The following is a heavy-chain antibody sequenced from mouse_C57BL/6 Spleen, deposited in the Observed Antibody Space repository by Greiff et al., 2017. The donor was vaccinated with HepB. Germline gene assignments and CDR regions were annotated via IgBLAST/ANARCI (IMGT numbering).Heavy chain of an antibody. V-gene: IGHV1-5*01. CDR2: IYPGNSDT. J-gene: IGHJ1*03. Sequence: EVQLQQSGTVLARPGASVKMSCKTSGYTFTSYWMHWVKQRPGQGLEWIGAIYPGNSDTSYNQKFKGKAKLTAVTSASTAYMELSSLTNEDSAVYYCTRGFITTVVATHWYFDVWGTGTTVTVSS. CDR3: TRGFITTVVATHWYFDV. D-gene: IGHD1-1*01. CDR1: GYTFTSYW.